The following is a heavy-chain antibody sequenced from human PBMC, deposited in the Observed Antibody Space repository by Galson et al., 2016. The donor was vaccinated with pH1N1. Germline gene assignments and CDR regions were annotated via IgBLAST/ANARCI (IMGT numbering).Heavy chain of an antibody. Sequence: QSGAEVKKPGESLKISCRGSGYSFTSYWIAWVRQKPGKGLEWMGIVYPGDSDTRYSPSFRGLFTFSADKSIGTAYLQWSSLEASDPAIYYCARLRGGIAWVREVYFDLWGQVTLVTVSP. V-gene: IGHV5-51*01. CDR2: VYPGDSDT. J-gene: IGHJ4*02. CDR1: GYSFTSYW. D-gene: IGHD3-10*01. CDR3: ARLRGGIAWVREVYFDL.